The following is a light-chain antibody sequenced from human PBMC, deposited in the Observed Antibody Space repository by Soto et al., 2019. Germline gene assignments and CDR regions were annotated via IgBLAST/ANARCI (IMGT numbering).Light chain of an antibody. V-gene: IGLV1-40*01. CDR1: SSSIGAGYD. CDR2: ANN. Sequence: QSVLAQPPSVSGAPGQRITISCTGSSSSIGAGYDVHWYQQLPGTAPKLLIYANNNRPSGVPDRFSGSRSGMSASLAITGLQAEDEADYYCQSYASSLSGSVFGTGTKLTV. CDR3: QSYASSLSGSV. J-gene: IGLJ1*01.